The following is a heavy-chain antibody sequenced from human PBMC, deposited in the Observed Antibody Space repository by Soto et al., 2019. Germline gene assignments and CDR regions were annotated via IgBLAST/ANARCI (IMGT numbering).Heavy chain of an antibody. D-gene: IGHD2-2*01. V-gene: IGHV3-30*18. CDR2: VSDTGSSH. Sequence: GGSLRLSCVGSGFTFSSYGMHWVRQAPGKGLECVAVVSDTGSSHYYAASVEGRFTISRENSKNTLSLHMDRLRVEDTAVYYCAKDRGGDCPDNSCYFGADYWGQGTPVTVSS. J-gene: IGHJ4*02. CDR3: AKDRGGDCPDNSCYFGADY. CDR1: GFTFSSYG.